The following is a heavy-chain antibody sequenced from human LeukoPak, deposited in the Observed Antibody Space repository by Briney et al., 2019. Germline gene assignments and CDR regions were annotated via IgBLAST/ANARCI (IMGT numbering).Heavy chain of an antibody. J-gene: IGHJ5*02. D-gene: IGHD1-14*01. CDR2: IHTSGIT. CDR3: AKEDRTKYWFDP. CDR1: GASFTSGTYY. Sequence: SETLSLTCTLSGASFTSGTYYLSWIRQPAGKRPEWIGRIHTSGITHYNPSLKSRVTISVDTSNTQFSLNLDSVSAADTAVYYCAKEDRTKYWFDPWGPGTPVTVSS. V-gene: IGHV4-61*02.